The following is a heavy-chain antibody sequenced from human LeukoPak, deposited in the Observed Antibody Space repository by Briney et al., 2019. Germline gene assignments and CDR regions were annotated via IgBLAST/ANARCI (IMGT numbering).Heavy chain of an antibody. CDR2: ISAYNDNT. J-gene: IGHJ4*02. CDR3: ARVGNFYGLMPFDY. CDR1: GYTFTSYA. D-gene: IGHD3-10*01. V-gene: IGHV1-18*01. Sequence: ASVKVSCKASGYTFTSYAVSWVRQAPRQGLEWMGWISAYNDNTNYAQKFQGRVTMTTDTSTSTAYMELRSLRSDDTAVYYCARVGNFYGLMPFDYWGQGTLVTVSS.